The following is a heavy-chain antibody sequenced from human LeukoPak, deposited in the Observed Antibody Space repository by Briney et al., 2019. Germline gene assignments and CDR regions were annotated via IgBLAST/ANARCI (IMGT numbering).Heavy chain of an antibody. CDR1: VFTFSDYW. V-gene: IGHV3-7*01. CDR2: IKQDGSEK. J-gene: IGHJ4*02. Sequence: GGSLRLSRAASVFTFSDYWMSCVCQAPGRGLERVANIKQDGSEKYYVDSVKGRFTISRDNAKNSLYLQMTSLRAEDTAVYYCARDRGGSGWYEFECWGQGTLVTVSS. D-gene: IGHD6-19*01. CDR3: ARDRGGSGWYEFEC.